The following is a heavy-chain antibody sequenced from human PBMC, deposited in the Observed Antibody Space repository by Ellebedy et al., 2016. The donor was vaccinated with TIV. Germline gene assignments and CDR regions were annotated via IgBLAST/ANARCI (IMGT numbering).Heavy chain of an antibody. CDR2: ISSSSSYI. V-gene: IGHV3-21*04. J-gene: IGHJ4*02. CDR3: ARDRARYCSSTSCYDKLIDY. CDR1: GFTFSSYS. Sequence: GESLKISXAASGFTFSSYSMNWVRQAPGKGLEWVSSISSSSSYIYYADSVKGRFTISRDNAKNSLYLQMNSLRAEDTAVYYCARDRARYCSSTSCYDKLIDYWGQGTLVTVSS. D-gene: IGHD2-2*01.